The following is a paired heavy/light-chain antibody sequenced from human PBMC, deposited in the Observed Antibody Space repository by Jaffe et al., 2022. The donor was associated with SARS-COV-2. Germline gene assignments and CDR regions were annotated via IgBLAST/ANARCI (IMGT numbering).Light chain of an antibody. CDR2: LGS. CDR1: QSLLHSNGYNY. Sequence: DIVMTQSPLSLPVTPGEPASISCRSSQSLLHSNGYNYLDWYLQKPGQSPQLLIYLGSNRASGVPDRFSGSGSGTDFTLKISRVEAEDVGVYYCMQALQTSPMYTFGQGTKLEIK. J-gene: IGKJ2*01. V-gene: IGKV2-28*01. CDR3: MQALQTSPMYT.
Heavy chain of an antibody. J-gene: IGHJ6*02. CDR3: ARGGEYSSSWYSTNYYYYYGMDV. Sequence: QVQLVESGGGVVQPGRSLRLSCAASGFTFSSYGMHWVRQAPGKGLEWVAVIWYDGSNKYYADSVKGRFTISRDNSKNTLYLQMNSLRAEDTAVYYCARGGEYSSSWYSTNYYYYYGMDVWGQGTTVTVSS. CDR2: IWYDGSNK. V-gene: IGHV3-33*01. CDR1: GFTFSSYG. D-gene: IGHD6-13*01.